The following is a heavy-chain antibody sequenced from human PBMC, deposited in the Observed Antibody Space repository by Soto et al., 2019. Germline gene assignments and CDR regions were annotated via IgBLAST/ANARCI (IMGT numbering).Heavy chain of an antibody. Sequence: SETLSLTCAVYGGSFSGYYWSWIRQPPGKGLEWIGEINHSGSTNYNPSLKSRVTISVDTSKNQFSLKLSSVTAADTAVYYCARGPGKAYDILTGYYHDYWGQGTLVTVSS. CDR3: ARGPGKAYDILTGYYHDY. CDR1: GGSFSGYY. V-gene: IGHV4-34*01. CDR2: INHSGST. D-gene: IGHD3-9*01. J-gene: IGHJ4*02.